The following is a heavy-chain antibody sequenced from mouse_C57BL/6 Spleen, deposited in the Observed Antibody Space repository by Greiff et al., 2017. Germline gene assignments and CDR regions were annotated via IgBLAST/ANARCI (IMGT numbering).Heavy chain of an antibody. CDR1: GYTFTSYW. D-gene: IGHD1-1*01. Sequence: QVQLQQPGADLVKPGASVKVSCKASGYTFTSYWMHWVKQRPGQGLEWIGRIHHSDSDTNYNQKFKGKATLTVDKSYSTAYMQLISLTSEDSAVYYGARAVYYGSSYHWCFDVWGTGTTVTVSS. CDR3: ARAVYYGSSYHWCFDV. V-gene: IGHV1-74*01. CDR2: IHHSDSDT. J-gene: IGHJ1*03.